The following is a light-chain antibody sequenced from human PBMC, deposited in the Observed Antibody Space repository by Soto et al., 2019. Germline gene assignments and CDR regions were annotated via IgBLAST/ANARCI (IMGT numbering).Light chain of an antibody. J-gene: IGLJ1*01. CDR3: CSYADRHSYV. CDR1: RSDVGGYNY. V-gene: IGLV2-11*01. Sequence: QSVLTQPRSVSGSPGQSVTISCTGTRSDVGGYNYVSWYQQHPGKAPKLLIYGVSERPSGVPDRFSGSKSGSTASLTISGLQAEDEADYYCCSYADRHSYVFGTGTKLTVL. CDR2: GVS.